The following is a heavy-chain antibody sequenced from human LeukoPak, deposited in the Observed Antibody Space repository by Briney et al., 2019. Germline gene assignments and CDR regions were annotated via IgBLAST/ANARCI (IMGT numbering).Heavy chain of an antibody. CDR3: AKDRYYDSSGCMDV. CDR1: GFTFDDYA. Sequence: GGSLRLSCAASGFTFDDYAMHWVRQAPGKGLEWVSGISWNSGSIGYADSVKGRFTISRDNAKNSLYLQMNSLRAEDTALYYRAKDRYYDSSGCMDVWGQGTTVTVSS. J-gene: IGHJ6*02. D-gene: IGHD3-22*01. V-gene: IGHV3-9*01. CDR2: ISWNSGSI.